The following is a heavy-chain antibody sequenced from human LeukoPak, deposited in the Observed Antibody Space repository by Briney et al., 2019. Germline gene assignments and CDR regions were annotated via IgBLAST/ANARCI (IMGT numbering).Heavy chain of an antibody. V-gene: IGHV3-48*02. CDR1: GFTFRTYG. Sequence: GGSLRLSCAASGFTFRTYGMNWVRQAPGKGVEWVSYLSGSSGSIYDADSVKGRFTISRDNAKNSLYLQMNSLRDEDTAFYYCARVYCTGGMCYTGLDYWGQGTLVTVSS. D-gene: IGHD2-8*02. J-gene: IGHJ4*02. CDR2: LSGSSGSI. CDR3: ARVYCTGGMCYTGLDY.